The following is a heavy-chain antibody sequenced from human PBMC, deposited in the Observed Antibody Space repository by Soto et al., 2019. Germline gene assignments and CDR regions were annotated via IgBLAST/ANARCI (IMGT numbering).Heavy chain of an antibody. CDR3: ARDPRGGGTPYYCDF. CDR2: INTDTGCT. J-gene: IGHJ4*02. Sequence: QIQLVHSGAEVKKPGASVKVSCRASGYTFSGYYMHWLRQAPGQGPEWLGWINTDTGCTDYAHKFQDRVTRTRDKSISTGYLELSSLRSDDTAVYYCARDPRGGGTPYYCDFWGQGTLVTVSS. V-gene: IGHV1-2*07. D-gene: IGHD3-16*01. CDR1: GYTFSGYY.